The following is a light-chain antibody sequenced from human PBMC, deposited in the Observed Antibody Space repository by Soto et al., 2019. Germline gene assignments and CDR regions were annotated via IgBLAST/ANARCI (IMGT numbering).Light chain of an antibody. V-gene: IGLV2-8*01. CDR1: SRDVGVYKL. CDR3: SWYVGNSNNV. CDR2: DVN. J-gene: IGLJ1*01. Sequence: QSVLTQPPSASGSPAQSVTISCTGTSRDVGVYKLVSSYQQNPGKDLTLIIYDVNTRATGVSDRFSGSESGNTASLTVSGLQAEDESHYYCSWYVGNSNNVFGSGPKVTV.